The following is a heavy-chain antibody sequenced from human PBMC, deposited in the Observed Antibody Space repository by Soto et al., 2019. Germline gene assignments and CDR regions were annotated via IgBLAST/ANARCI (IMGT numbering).Heavy chain of an antibody. V-gene: IGHV4-30-2*03. CDR2: IYHSGST. CDR3: ARHIPFWRGYYTLNNWFDP. Sequence: SETLSLTCAVSGGSISSGGYSWSWIRQPPGKGLEWIGYIYHSGSTYYNPSLKSRVTISVDTSKNQFSLKLSSVTAADTAVYYCARHIPFWRGYYTLNNWFDPWGQGTLVTVSS. D-gene: IGHD3-3*01. CDR1: GGSISSGGYS. J-gene: IGHJ5*02.